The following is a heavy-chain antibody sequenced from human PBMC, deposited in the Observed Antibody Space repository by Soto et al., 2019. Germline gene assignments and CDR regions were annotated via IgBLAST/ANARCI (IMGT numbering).Heavy chain of an antibody. V-gene: IGHV1-8*01. CDR3: ARVKSYDFWSGYYTSYYYMDV. CDR2: KNPNSGNT. D-gene: IGHD3-3*01. J-gene: IGHJ6*03. CDR1: GYTFTSYD. Sequence: ASVKVSCKASGYTFTSYDINWVRQATGQGLEWMGWKNPNSGNTGYAQKFQGRVTMTRNTSISTAYMELSSLRSEDTAVYYCARVKSYDFWSGYYTSYYYMDVWGKGTTVTVSS.